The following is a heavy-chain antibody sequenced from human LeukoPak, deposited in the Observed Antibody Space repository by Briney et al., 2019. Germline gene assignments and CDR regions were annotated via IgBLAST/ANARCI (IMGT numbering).Heavy chain of an antibody. V-gene: IGHV3-30-3*01. CDR2: ISYDGSNK. CDR1: GFTFSNYA. J-gene: IGHJ4*02. CDR3: ARGVGYRLDY. D-gene: IGHD5-12*01. Sequence: GRSLRLSCAASGFTFSNYAMLWVRQAPGKGLEWVAIISYDGSNKYYADSVKGRFTISRDNSKNTLYLQMNSLGSEDTAVYYCARGVGYRLDYWGQGSLVTVSS.